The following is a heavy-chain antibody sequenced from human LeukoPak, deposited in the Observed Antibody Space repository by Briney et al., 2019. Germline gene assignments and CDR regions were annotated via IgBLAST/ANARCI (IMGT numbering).Heavy chain of an antibody. Sequence: GGTLRLSCAASEFTFSSYGMSWVRQAPGKGLEWVAANSCSGGTTYYADSVKGRFTISRDNSKNTLYLQMNSLRAEDTAVYYCAKKYSTGLDPWGQGTLVTVSS. V-gene: IGHV3-23*01. CDR1: EFTFSSYG. CDR2: NSCSGGTT. J-gene: IGHJ5*02. CDR3: AKKYSTGLDP. D-gene: IGHD1-26*01.